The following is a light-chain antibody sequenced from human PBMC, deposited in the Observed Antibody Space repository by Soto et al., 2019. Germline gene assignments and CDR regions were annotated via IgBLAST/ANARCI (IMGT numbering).Light chain of an antibody. Sequence: DIVMTQSPDSLAVSLGERATINCKSSQSVLYSSNNKNYLAWYQQKPGLPPKLLIYWASTRESGVPDRFSGSGSGTDFTLTISSLQAEDVAVYYCQQYYSTPAGFGGGTKVEIK. V-gene: IGKV4-1*01. CDR1: QSVLYSSNNKNY. CDR3: QQYYSTPAG. CDR2: WAS. J-gene: IGKJ4*01.